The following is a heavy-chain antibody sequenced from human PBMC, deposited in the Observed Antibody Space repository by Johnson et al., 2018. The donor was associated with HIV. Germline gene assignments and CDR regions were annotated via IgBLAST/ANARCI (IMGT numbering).Heavy chain of an antibody. CDR2: ISYDGSNK. J-gene: IGHJ3*02. V-gene: IGHV3-30*04. CDR1: GFTFSSYA. D-gene: IGHD3-10*01. Sequence: QVQLVESGGGVVQPGRSLRLSCAASGFTFSSYAMHWVRQAPGKGLEWVAVISYDGSNKYYADSVKGRLTISRDNSKNTLYLQMYSLRAEDTAFYYCARRGITIVADAFDIWGQGTMVTVSS. CDR3: ARRGITIVADAFDI.